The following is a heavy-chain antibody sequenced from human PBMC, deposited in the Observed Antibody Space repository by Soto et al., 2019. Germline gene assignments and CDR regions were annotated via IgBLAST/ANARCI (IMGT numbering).Heavy chain of an antibody. CDR3: ARVVPQTTAHFDY. V-gene: IGHV3-48*04. Sequence: GGSLRLSCAASGFTFSSYSMNWVRQAPGKGLEWVSYISSSSSTIYYADSVKGRFTISRDNAKNSLYLQMNSLRAEDTAVYYCARVVPQTTAHFDYWGQGTLVTVSS. J-gene: IGHJ4*02. CDR2: ISSSSSTI. CDR1: GFTFSSYS. D-gene: IGHD4-4*01.